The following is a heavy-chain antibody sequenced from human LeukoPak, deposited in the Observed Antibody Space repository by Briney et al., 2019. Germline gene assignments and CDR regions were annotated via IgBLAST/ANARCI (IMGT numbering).Heavy chain of an antibody. Sequence: SETLSLTCTVSGGSISSGDYYWSWSRQPPGKGLEWIGYIYYSGSTYYNPSLKSRVTISVDTSKNQFSLKLSSVTAADTAVYYCARYRAVAGIDYWGQGTLVTVSS. D-gene: IGHD6-19*01. V-gene: IGHV4-30-4*01. J-gene: IGHJ4*02. CDR3: ARYRAVAGIDY. CDR1: GGSISSGDYY. CDR2: IYYSGST.